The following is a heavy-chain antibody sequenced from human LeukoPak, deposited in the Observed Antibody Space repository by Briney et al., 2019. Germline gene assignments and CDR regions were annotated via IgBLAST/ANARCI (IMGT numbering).Heavy chain of an antibody. Sequence: GGSLRLSCAASGFTFSSYEMNWVRQAPGKGLEWVANIKQDGSEKYYVDSVKGRFTISRDNAKNSLCLQMNSLRAEDTAVYYCARDLRGYYFDYWGQGTLVTVSS. V-gene: IGHV3-7*03. J-gene: IGHJ4*02. CDR1: GFTFSSYE. CDR3: ARDLRGYYFDY. CDR2: IKQDGSEK.